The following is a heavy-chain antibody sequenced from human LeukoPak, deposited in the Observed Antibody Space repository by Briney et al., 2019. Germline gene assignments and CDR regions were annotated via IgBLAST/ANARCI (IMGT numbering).Heavy chain of an antibody. CDR2: ISSSSSYI. J-gene: IGHJ4*02. V-gene: IGHV3-21*01. Sequence: SGGSLRLSCAASGFTFSNYDMHWVRQAPGKGLEWVSAISSSSSYIYYADSIKGRFTISRDNAEYSLYLQMNSLRAVDTAVYFCARGEEKATITALDSWGQGTLVTVSS. CDR1: GFTFSNYD. D-gene: IGHD5-24*01. CDR3: ARGEEKATITALDS.